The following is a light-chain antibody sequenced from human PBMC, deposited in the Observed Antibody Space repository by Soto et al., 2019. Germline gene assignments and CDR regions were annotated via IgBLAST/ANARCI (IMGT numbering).Light chain of an antibody. CDR2: DVS. Sequence: QSVLTQPRSVSGSPGQSVTISCTGTSSDVGGYNYVSWYQQHPGKAPKLMIFDVSKRPSGVPDRFSGSKSGNTASLTISGLQAEDEADYYCCSYAGGCTSYVVFGGGTKVTVL. J-gene: IGLJ2*01. V-gene: IGLV2-11*01. CDR3: CSYAGGCTSYVV. CDR1: SSDVGGYNY.